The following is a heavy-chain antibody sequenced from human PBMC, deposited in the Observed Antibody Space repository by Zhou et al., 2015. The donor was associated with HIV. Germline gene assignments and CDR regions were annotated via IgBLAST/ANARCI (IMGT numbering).Heavy chain of an antibody. J-gene: IGHJ6*02. CDR3: AKGIKLNYYYAMTS. D-gene: IGHD1-26*01. Sequence: EVRLVESGGQLVQPGRSLRLSCAASGFNFLDYSMHWVRQVPGQGLEWVSRINEDGSRTNYADSAKGRFTISRDNAKNTVYLQMNSLRGEDTALYYCAKGIKLNYYYAMTSGAKGP. V-gene: IGHV3-9*01. CDR1: GFNFLDYS. CDR2: INEDGSRT.